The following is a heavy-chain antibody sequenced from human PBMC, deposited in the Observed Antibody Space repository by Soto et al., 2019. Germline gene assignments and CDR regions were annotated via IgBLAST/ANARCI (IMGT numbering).Heavy chain of an antibody. CDR1: GFTFSSYW. Sequence: PGGSLRLSCAASGFTFSSYWMHWVRQAPGKGLVWVSRINSDGSSTSYADSVKGRFTISRDNAKNTLYLQMNSLRAEDTAVYYCATLEGVVVAANPGDYYYMDVWGKGTTVTVSS. D-gene: IGHD2-15*01. CDR3: ATLEGVVVAANPGDYYYMDV. J-gene: IGHJ6*03. CDR2: INSDGSST. V-gene: IGHV3-74*01.